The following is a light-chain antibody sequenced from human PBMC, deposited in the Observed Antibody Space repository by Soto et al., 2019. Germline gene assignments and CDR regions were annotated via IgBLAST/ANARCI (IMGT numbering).Light chain of an antibody. CDR3: SSYTSSSTPYV. CDR2: DVT. Sequence: QSALTQPASVPGSPGQSITISCTGTSSDVGGYNYVSWYQQHPAKAPKLMIYDVTNRPSGVSDRFSGSKSGNTASLTISGLQAEDEADYYCSSYTSSSTPYVFGTGTKVT. CDR1: SSDVGGYNY. J-gene: IGLJ1*01. V-gene: IGLV2-14*01.